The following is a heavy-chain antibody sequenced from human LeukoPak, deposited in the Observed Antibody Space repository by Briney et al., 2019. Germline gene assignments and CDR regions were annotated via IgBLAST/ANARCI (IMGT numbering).Heavy chain of an antibody. J-gene: IGHJ6*02. CDR2: ISAYNGNT. D-gene: IGHD6-13*01. Sequence: ASVKVSCKASGHTVTSYGISWVRQAPGQGLEWMGWISAYNGNTNYAQKFQGRVTMTTDTSTSTAYMELRSLRSDDTAVYYCARSQQLQTLYGMDVWGQGTTVTVSS. CDR3: ARSQQLQTLYGMDV. CDR1: GHTVTSYG. V-gene: IGHV1-18*01.